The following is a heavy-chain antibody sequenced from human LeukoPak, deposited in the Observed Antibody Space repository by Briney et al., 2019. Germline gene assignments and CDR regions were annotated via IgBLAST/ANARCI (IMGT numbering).Heavy chain of an antibody. V-gene: IGHV4-59*02. D-gene: IGHD3-16*01. CDR2: VYSGGTT. CDR1: GASVNDYF. J-gene: IGHJ6*03. Sequence: SEPLSLSCSVSGASVNDYFWSWIRQAPGRGLEWIGHVYSGGTTEYSPSLKGRVTISLDASSNEVSLSPTSSTSADTAVYYCAREIVLMMSDVASPYYMDVWGRGTTVTVAS. CDR3: AREIVLMMSDVASPYYMDV.